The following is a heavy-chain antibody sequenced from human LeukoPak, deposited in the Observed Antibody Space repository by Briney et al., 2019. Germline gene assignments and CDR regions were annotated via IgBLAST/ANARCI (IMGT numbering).Heavy chain of an antibody. Sequence: PSETLSLTCTVSGVSISSSSYDWGWIRQPPGKGLEWIVSIYYSGSTYYNPSLKSRVTISVDTSKNQFSLKLSSVTAADTAVYYCARDGSPNEYGDYARFWGQGILVTVSS. CDR3: ARDGSPNEYGDYARF. J-gene: IGHJ4*02. V-gene: IGHV4-39*07. CDR1: GVSISSSSYD. D-gene: IGHD4-17*01. CDR2: IYYSGST.